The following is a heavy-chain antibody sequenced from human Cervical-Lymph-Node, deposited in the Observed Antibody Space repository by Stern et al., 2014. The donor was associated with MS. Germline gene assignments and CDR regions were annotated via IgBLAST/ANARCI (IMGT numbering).Heavy chain of an antibody. Sequence: VQLEESGGGVVQPGRSLRLSCAASGFTFSYHAMHWVRQAPGKGLEWVALISYDGSDKNDADSVKGRFTSSRDNSRNTLYLQMNSLRVDDTAVYYCARGGAVTTSDYYLDYWGQGILVTVSS. V-gene: IGHV3-30*01. CDR3: ARGGAVTTSDYYLDY. D-gene: IGHD4-17*01. CDR1: GFTFSYHA. CDR2: ISYDGSDK. J-gene: IGHJ4*02.